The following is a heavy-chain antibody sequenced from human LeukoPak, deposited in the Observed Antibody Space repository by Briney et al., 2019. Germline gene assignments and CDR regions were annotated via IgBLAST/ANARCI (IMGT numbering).Heavy chain of an antibody. J-gene: IGHJ4*02. CDR2: ISSSSSYI. D-gene: IGHD4-23*01. CDR1: GFTFSSYS. CDR3: ARDHGYGGNSSYFDY. V-gene: IGHV3-21*01. Sequence: GGCLRLSCAASGFTFSSYSMNWVRQAPGKGLEWVSSISSSSSYIYYADSVKGRFTISRDNAKNSLYLQMNSLRAEDTAVYYCARDHGYGGNSSYFDYWAQGTLVTVSS.